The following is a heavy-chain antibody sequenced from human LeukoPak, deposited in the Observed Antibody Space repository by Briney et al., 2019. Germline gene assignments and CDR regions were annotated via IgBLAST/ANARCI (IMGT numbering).Heavy chain of an antibody. V-gene: IGHV3-48*03. J-gene: IGHJ4*02. Sequence: GGSLRLSCAASGFSFSSYEMNWVRQAPGKGLECVSYISSSGSTIYYADSVKGRFTISRDNAKNSLYLQMNGLRTEDTAVYYCAKDRLLNCRGDCYIFDYWGQGTVVTVSS. CDR1: GFSFSSYE. CDR3: AKDRLLNCRGDCYIFDY. CDR2: ISSSGSTI. D-gene: IGHD2-21*02.